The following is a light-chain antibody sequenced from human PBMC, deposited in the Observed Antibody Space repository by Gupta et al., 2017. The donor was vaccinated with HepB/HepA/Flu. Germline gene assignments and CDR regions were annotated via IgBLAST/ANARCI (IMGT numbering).Light chain of an antibody. V-gene: IGKV4-1*01. CDR3: QQFYDTPCN. J-gene: IGKJ2*02. Sequence: DIVMTQSLDSLAVSLGERATINCKSSQSVFYSSNNKNYLAWYQQKPGQPPKLLINWASTREPGVPDRFSGSGSGTDFTLTISSLQAEDVAVYYCQQFYDTPCNFGRGTKLEIK. CDR1: QSVFYSSNNKNY. CDR2: WAS.